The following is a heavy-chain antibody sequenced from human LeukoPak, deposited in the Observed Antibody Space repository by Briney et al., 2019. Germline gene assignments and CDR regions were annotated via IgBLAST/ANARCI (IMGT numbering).Heavy chain of an antibody. J-gene: IGHJ6*02. Sequence: SLRLSCTASGFTFGDYSLSWVRRAPGRGLDWVGRIRRRAFGETADYAASVKGRFTISRDDSKSIAYLQMNSLKTEDTAVYYCTREGAAAAYGMDVWGQGTTVTVSS. CDR3: TREGAAAAYGMDV. D-gene: IGHD6-13*01. CDR1: GFTFGDYS. CDR2: IRRRAFGETA. V-gene: IGHV3-49*04.